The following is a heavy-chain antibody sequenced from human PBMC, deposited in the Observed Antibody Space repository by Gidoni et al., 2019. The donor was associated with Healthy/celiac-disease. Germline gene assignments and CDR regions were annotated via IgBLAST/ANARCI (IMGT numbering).Heavy chain of an antibody. J-gene: IGHJ1*01. V-gene: IGHV3-43D*03. CDR1: GFTFDDYA. CDR2: SSWDGGST. CDR3: AKDIMGDCSGGSCYFQH. Sequence: EVQLVESGGVVLQPGVSLTLSCAASGFTFDDYAMHWVRLAPGKGLDGVSMSSWDGGSTSYADSVKGRFTISRNNSKHSLYLQMNSLRAEDTALYDCAKDIMGDCSGGSCYFQHWGQGTLVTVSS. D-gene: IGHD2-15*01.